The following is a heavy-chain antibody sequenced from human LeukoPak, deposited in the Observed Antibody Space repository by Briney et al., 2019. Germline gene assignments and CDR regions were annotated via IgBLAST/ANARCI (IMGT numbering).Heavy chain of an antibody. Sequence: GESLKISCQGSGYSFTSYWIGWVRQMPGKGLEWMGIIYPGDSDTRYSPSFQGQVTISADKSISTAYLQWSSLKASDTAMYYCARPLLMGKIAAAGTWDYWGQGTLVTVSS. J-gene: IGHJ4*02. V-gene: IGHV5-51*01. D-gene: IGHD6-13*01. CDR2: IYPGDSDT. CDR1: GYSFTSYW. CDR3: ARPLLMGKIAAAGTWDY.